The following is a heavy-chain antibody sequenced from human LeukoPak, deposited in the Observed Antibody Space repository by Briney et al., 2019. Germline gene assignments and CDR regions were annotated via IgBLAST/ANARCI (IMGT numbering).Heavy chain of an antibody. CDR2: INTNTGNP. CDR1: GYTFTSYV. D-gene: IGHD4-23*01. V-gene: IGHV7-4-1*02. Sequence: ASVKVSCKASGYTFTSYVMNWVRQAPGQGLEWMGWINTNTGNPTYAQGFTGRFVFSLDTSVSTAYLQISSLKAEDTAVYYCARDYYSDNSLKFPYYYYYGMDVWGQGTTVTVSS. J-gene: IGHJ6*02. CDR3: ARDYYSDNSLKFPYYYYYGMDV.